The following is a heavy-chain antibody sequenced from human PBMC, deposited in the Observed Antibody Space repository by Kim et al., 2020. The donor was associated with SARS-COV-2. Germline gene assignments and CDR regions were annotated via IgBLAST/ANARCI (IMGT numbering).Heavy chain of an antibody. CDR3: ARDERFGEFLFDY. Sequence: YADSVKGRFTISRDNDKNSLYLQMNSLGDEDTAVYYCARDERFGEFLFDYWGQGTLVTVSS. D-gene: IGHD3-10*01. V-gene: IGHV3-21*01. J-gene: IGHJ4*02.